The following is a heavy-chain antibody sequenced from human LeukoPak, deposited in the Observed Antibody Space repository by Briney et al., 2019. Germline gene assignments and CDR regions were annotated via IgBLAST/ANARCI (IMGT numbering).Heavy chain of an antibody. CDR1: GFTFDDYA. CDR2: ISWNSGSI. Sequence: GRSLRLSCAASGFTFDDYAMHWVRQAPGKGLEWVSGISWNSGSIGYADSVKGRFTISRDNAKNSLYLQMNSLRAEDTALYYCAKGRVGYYGSGSYFFPLDYWGQGTLVTVSS. V-gene: IGHV3-9*01. CDR3: AKGRVGYYGSGSYFFPLDY. J-gene: IGHJ4*02. D-gene: IGHD3-10*01.